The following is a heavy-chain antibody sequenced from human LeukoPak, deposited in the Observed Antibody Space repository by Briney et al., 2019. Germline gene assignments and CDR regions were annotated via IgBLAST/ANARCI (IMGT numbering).Heavy chain of an antibody. CDR2: IYYSGST. CDR1: GGSISSSSYY. CDR3: ARGSPMVRGVMFTY. D-gene: IGHD3-10*01. Sequence: SETLSLTCTVSGGSISSSSYYWGWIRQPPGKGLEWIGSIYYSGSTYYNPSLKSRVTISVDTSKNQFSLKLSSVTAADTAVYYCARGSPMVRGVMFTYWGQGTLVTVSS. V-gene: IGHV4-39*07. J-gene: IGHJ4*02.